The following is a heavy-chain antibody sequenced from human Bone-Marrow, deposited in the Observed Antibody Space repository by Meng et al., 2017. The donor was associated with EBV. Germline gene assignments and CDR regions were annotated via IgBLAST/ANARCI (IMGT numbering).Heavy chain of an antibody. CDR2: SIPIFGTA. CDR1: GGTFSSDA. D-gene: IGHD6-19*01. V-gene: IGHV1-69*01. J-gene: IGHJ5*02. Sequence: HVRRVQSGDEVKQPGSSGKVSCKASGGTFSSDAISWVLQAPGQGLEWMGGSIPIFGTANYAQKFQGRVTITADESTSTAYMELSSLRSEDTAVYYCSRASAVAGTWWLDPWGQGTLVTVSS. CDR3: SRASAVAGTWWLDP.